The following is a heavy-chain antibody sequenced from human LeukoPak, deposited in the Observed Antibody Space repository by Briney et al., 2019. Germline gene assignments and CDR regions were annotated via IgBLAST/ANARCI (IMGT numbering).Heavy chain of an antibody. J-gene: IGHJ6*02. CDR2: IYYSGST. D-gene: IGHD1-1*01. CDR3: ARDNDHYGMDV. CDR1: SGSISSYY. V-gene: IGHV4-59*01. Sequence: PSETLSLTCTVSSGSISSYYWNWIRQPPGKGLEWIGCIYYSGSTNYNPSLKSRVTISVDTSKNQFSLKLRSVTAADTAVYYCARDNDHYGMDVWGQGTTVTVSS.